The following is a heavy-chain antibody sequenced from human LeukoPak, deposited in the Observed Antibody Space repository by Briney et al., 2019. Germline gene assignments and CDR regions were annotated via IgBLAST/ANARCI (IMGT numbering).Heavy chain of an antibody. CDR1: GFSFSTFW. Sequence: GGSLRLSCAASGFSFSTFWMSWVRQAPGKWREWVANTKGDDSEKYYVESVQGRFTISRDNAKNSLYLHMNSLRAEDTALYYCARSGYSYALDHWGQGSLVVVSS. D-gene: IGHD5-18*01. V-gene: IGHV3-7*01. J-gene: IGHJ1*01. CDR3: ARSGYSYALDH. CDR2: TKGDDSEK.